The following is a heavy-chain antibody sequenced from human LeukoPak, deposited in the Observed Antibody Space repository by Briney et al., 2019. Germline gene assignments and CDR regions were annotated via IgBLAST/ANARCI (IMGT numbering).Heavy chain of an antibody. Sequence: PSETLSLTCAVYGGSFSGYYWSWIRQPPGKGLERIGEINHSGSTNYNPPLRSRVTISVDTSKNQFSLKLSSVTAADTAVYYCARYIAAAKGSFDYWGQGTLVTVSS. CDR3: ARYIAAAKGSFDY. CDR1: GGSFSGYY. D-gene: IGHD6-25*01. CDR2: INHSGST. J-gene: IGHJ4*02. V-gene: IGHV4-34*01.